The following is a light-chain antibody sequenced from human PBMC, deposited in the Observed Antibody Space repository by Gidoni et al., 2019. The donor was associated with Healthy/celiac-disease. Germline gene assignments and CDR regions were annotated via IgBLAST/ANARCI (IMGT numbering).Light chain of an antibody. CDR3: QQYGSSPWT. CDR2: GAS. CDR1: QSVSSSY. Sequence: EIVLTPSPGTLSLSPGERATPYCRASQSVSSSYLAWYQQKPGQAPRLLIYGASSRATGIPDRFSGSGSGTDFTLTISRLEPEDFAVYYCQQYGSSPWTFGQGTKVEIK. V-gene: IGKV3-20*01. J-gene: IGKJ1*01.